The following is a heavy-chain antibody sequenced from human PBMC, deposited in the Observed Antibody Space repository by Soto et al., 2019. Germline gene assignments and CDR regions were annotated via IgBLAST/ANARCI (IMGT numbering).Heavy chain of an antibody. Sequence: QVQIQESGPGLVKASDTLSLTCTVSGVSITNFFWNWVRQPAGGPLEWIGRVFIRGTTTYNPSLKSRLIMSADTSKNQLSLKLTSVTAADTAVYYCAADSGGGGRAFDYWGQGTLATVSS. D-gene: IGHD2-15*01. J-gene: IGHJ4*02. CDR2: VFIRGTT. CDR1: GVSITNFF. CDR3: AADSGGGGRAFDY. V-gene: IGHV4-4*07.